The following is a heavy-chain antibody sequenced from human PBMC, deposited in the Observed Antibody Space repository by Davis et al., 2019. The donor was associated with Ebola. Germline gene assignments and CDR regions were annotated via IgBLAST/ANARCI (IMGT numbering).Heavy chain of an antibody. D-gene: IGHD3/OR15-3a*01. CDR1: AFTFDDYA. CDR2: IGGSGFNT. V-gene: IGHV3-23*01. J-gene: IGHJ4*02. Sequence: GGSLRLFCAASAFTFDDYAMSWVRQAPGKGLEWVSSIGGSGFNTFYANSVKGRFTISRDNSRNTVSLQMNSLRAEDTAVYYCAKHEGFWTGYFDHWGQGALVTVSS. CDR3: AKHEGFWTGYFDH.